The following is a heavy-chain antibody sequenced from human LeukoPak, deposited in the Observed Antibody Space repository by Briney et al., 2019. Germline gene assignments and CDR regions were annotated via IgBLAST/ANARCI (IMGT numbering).Heavy chain of an antibody. J-gene: IGHJ5*02. CDR3: AADRAYCGGDCPARGFDP. CDR2: IVGGSGNT. CDR1: GFTFTSSA. V-gene: IGHV1-58*02. Sequence: SVKVSCKASGFTFTSSAMQWVRQARGQRLEWIGWIVGGSGNTNYAQKFQERVTITRDMSTSTAYMELSSLRSEDTAVYYCAADRAYCGGDCPARGFDPWGQGTLLTVSS. D-gene: IGHD2-21*02.